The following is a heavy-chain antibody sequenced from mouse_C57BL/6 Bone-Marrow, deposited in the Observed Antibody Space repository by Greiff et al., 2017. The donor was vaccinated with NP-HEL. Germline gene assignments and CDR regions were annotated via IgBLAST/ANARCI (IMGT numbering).Heavy chain of an antibody. CDR1: GYTFTDYY. Sequence: EVQLQQSGPELVKPGASVKISCKASGYTFTDYYMNWVKQSHGKSLEWIGDINPNNGGTSYNQKFKGKATLTVDKSSSTAYMELRSLTSEDSAVYYCARCDGYYLDYWGQGTTLTVSS. J-gene: IGHJ2*01. D-gene: IGHD2-3*01. V-gene: IGHV1-26*01. CDR3: ARCDGYYLDY. CDR2: INPNNGGT.